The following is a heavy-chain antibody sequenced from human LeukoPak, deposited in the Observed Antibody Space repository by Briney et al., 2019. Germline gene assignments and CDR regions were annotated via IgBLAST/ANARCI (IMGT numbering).Heavy chain of an antibody. CDR1: GFTVSSNY. V-gene: IGHV3-53*01. J-gene: IGHJ4*02. CDR2: IYSGGST. CDR3: ARDFFY. Sequence: GGSLRLSCVASGFTVSSNYMSWVRQAPGKGLEWVSVIYSGGSTYYADSVKGRFTISRDNSKNTLYLQMNSLRAEDTAVYYCARDFFYWGQGTLVTVSS. D-gene: IGHD2/OR15-2a*01.